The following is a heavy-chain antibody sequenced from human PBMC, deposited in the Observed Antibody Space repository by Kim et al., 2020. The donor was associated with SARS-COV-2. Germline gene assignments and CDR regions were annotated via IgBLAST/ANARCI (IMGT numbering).Heavy chain of an antibody. J-gene: IGHJ4*02. Sequence: GGSLRLSCTASGLTIDSQWMTWVRPAPGKGLEWVASIKQDGSEKQYVDSVKGRFTITRDNAKKSLYLEMNSLIVEDTAMYYCARGRVGCAYWGQGPLVTV. CDR2: IKQDGSEK. CDR3: ARGRVGCAY. D-gene: IGHD2-15*01. V-gene: IGHV3-7*01. CDR1: GLTIDSQW.